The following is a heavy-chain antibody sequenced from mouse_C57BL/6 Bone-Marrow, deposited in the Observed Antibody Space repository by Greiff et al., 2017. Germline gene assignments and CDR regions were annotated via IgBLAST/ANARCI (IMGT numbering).Heavy chain of an antibody. J-gene: IGHJ2*01. CDR2: IDPSNGGT. CDR1: GYTFTSYW. Sequence: QVQLQQPGAELVKPGASVKLSCKASGYTFTSYWMHWVKQRPGRGLAWIGRIDPSNGGTNYNEKFKRKATLTVDKSSSTAYMQLSSLTSEDSAVYYCARGECFDYWGKGTTLTVSS. CDR3: ARGECFDY. V-gene: IGHV1-72*01.